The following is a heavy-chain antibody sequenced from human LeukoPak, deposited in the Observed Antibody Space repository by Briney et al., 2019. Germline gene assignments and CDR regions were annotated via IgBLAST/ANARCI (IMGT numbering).Heavy chain of an antibody. CDR1: GHSIINTYY. CDR3: ARNVSSGFLTD. J-gene: IGHJ1*01. CDR2: IHHSGNRFESGST. Sequence: TSETLSLTCTVSGHSIINTYYWGWIRQSPGKGLEWIGSIHHSGNRFESGSTHYNPSLRSRVTVSADTSKNQFSLTLRSVTAADTAVYFCARNVSSGFLTDWGRGTLVTVSS. V-gene: IGHV4-28*01. D-gene: IGHD6-25*01.